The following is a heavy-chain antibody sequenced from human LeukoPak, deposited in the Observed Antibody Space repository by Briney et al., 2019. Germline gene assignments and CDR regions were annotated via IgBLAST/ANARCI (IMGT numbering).Heavy chain of an antibody. D-gene: IGHD2-2*01. Sequence: GGSLRLSCAASGFTFNDYYMSWIRQAPGKGLEWVSYMSSSGSTIYYADSVKGRFTISRDNAKNSLYLQMNSLRAEDTAVYYCAKVGGIVVVPAATDYWGQGTLVTVSS. CDR3: AKVGGIVVVPAATDY. CDR1: GFTFNDYY. CDR2: MSSSGSTI. J-gene: IGHJ4*02. V-gene: IGHV3-11*01.